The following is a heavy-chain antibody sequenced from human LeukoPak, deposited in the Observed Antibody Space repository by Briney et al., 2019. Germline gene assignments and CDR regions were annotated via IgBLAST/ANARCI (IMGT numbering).Heavy chain of an antibody. Sequence: ASVKVSCKASGYTFTSYYMHWVRQAPGQGLEWMGIINPSGGSTSYAQKFQGRVTMTRDTSTSTVYMELSSLRSEDTAVYCCARDETSSSWYGWFDPWGQGTLVTVSS. CDR3: ARDETSSSWYGWFDP. CDR1: GYTFTSYY. J-gene: IGHJ5*02. CDR2: INPSGGST. V-gene: IGHV1-46*01. D-gene: IGHD6-13*01.